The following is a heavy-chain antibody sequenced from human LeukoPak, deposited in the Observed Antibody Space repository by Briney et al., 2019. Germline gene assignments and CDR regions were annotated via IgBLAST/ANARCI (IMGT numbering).Heavy chain of an antibody. V-gene: IGHV3-23*01. CDR1: GFTFTNYW. Sequence: GGSLRLSCVASGFTFTNYWMSWVRQAPGKGLEWVSAISGSGGSTYYADSVKGRFTISRDNSKNTLYLQMNSLRAEDTAVYYCARELAGYPTWGQGTLVTVSS. CDR3: ARELAGYPT. J-gene: IGHJ5*02. CDR2: ISGSGGST. D-gene: IGHD2-15*01.